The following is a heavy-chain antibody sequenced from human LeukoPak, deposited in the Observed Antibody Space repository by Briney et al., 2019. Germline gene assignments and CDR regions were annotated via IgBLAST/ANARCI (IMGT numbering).Heavy chain of an antibody. Sequence: GESLKISCKGSGXSFTDYWIGWVRQMPGKGLEWMGIIYPDDSDTRYSPSFQGQVTISADRSITTAYLQWSSLKASDTAMYYCARVSSGLNYWGQGTLVTVSS. CDR2: IYPDDSDT. V-gene: IGHV5-51*01. CDR3: ARVSSGLNY. D-gene: IGHD3-16*02. CDR1: GXSFTDYW. J-gene: IGHJ4*02.